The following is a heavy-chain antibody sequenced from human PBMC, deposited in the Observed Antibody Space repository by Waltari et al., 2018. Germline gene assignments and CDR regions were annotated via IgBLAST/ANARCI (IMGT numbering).Heavy chain of an antibody. J-gene: IGHJ4*02. V-gene: IGHV1-69*08. CDR2: IIPILGIA. D-gene: IGHD3-10*01. CDR1: GGTFSSYT. Sequence: QLQLVQSGAEVKKPGSSVTVSCTASGGTFSSYTISGVRPAPGQGLGWMGRIIPILGIANYAQKFQGRVTITADKSTSTAYMELSSLRSEDTAVYYCARDVTAESGYWGQGTLVTVSS. CDR3: ARDVTAESGY.